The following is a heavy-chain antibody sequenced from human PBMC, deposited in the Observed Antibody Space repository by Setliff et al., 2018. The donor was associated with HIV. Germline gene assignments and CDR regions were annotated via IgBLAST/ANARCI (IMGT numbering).Heavy chain of an antibody. CDR3: ARVGNNRLQFFDH. J-gene: IGHJ4*02. CDR2: IIPILGIA. V-gene: IGHV1-69*10. Sequence: SVKVSCKASGGTFSSYAISWVRQAPGQGLEWMGGIIPILGIANYAQKFQGRVTITADTSASTMYMELSSLRSEDTAVYYCARVGNNRLQFFDHWGQGTLVTVSS. D-gene: IGHD5-12*01. CDR1: GGTFSSYA.